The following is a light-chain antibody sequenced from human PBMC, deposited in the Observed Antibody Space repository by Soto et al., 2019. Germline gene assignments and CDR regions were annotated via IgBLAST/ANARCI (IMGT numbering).Light chain of an antibody. CDR3: CSYAGSSTWV. J-gene: IGLJ3*02. CDR1: SSDVGTYNV. V-gene: IGLV2-23*01. Sequence: QSALTQPASVSGSPGQSVTISCTGASSDVGTYNVFSWYQHHPGKAPKLIIDEGNTQPSGVTNRFSGSTSGNAASLTISGLHAEDEDDYYCCSYAGSSTWVFGGGTKVTVL. CDR2: EGN.